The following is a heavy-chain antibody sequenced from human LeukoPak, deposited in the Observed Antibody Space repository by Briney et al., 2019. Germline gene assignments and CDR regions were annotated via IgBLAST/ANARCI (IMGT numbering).Heavy chain of an antibody. J-gene: IGHJ5*02. V-gene: IGHV3-21*01. CDR1: GFTFSSYS. Sequence: GGSLRLSCAASGFTFSSYSMNWVRQAPGKGLEWVSSISSSSSYIYYADSVKGRFTISRDNAKNSLYLQVNSLRAEDTAVYYCARDRGNWFDPWGQGTLVTVSS. CDR3: ARDRGNWFDP. CDR2: ISSSSSYI. D-gene: IGHD3-10*01.